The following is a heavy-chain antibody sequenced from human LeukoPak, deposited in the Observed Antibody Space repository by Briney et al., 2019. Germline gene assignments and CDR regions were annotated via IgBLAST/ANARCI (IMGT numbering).Heavy chain of an antibody. Sequence: SVKVSCKASGGTFSSYAISWVRQAPGQGLEWMGGIIPIFGTANYAQKFQGRVTITADESTSTAYMELSSLRSEDTAVYYCARSTSIVVLPAVPSYYFDYWGQGTLVTVSS. CDR1: GGTFSSYA. CDR3: ARSTSIVVLPAVPSYYFDY. V-gene: IGHV1-69*01. CDR2: IIPIFGTA. J-gene: IGHJ4*02. D-gene: IGHD2-2*01.